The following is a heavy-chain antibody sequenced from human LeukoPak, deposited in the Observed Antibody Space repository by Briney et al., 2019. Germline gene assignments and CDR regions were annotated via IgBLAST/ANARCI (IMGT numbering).Heavy chain of an antibody. CDR3: AQSGYSGYDYPS. CDR1: GFTFSSHA. J-gene: IGHJ5*02. V-gene: IGHV3-23*01. D-gene: IGHD5-12*01. CDR2: ISGDGGYT. Sequence: GGSLRLSCAASGFTFSSHAMAWVRPAPGKGLEGGSVISGDGGYTSYGDSVKGRFTISRDDSKNTLYLQMNSLRVEDAAVYYCAQSGYSGYDYPSWGQGTLVTVSS.